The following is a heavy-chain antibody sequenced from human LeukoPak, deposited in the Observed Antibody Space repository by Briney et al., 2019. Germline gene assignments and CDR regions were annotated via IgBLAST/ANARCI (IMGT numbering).Heavy chain of an antibody. J-gene: IGHJ5*02. V-gene: IGHV1-18*01. D-gene: IGHD3-10*01. CDR1: GYTFTSYG. CDR3: ARSVWFGESPDWFDP. CDR2: ISAYNGNT. Sequence: GASVKVSCKASGYTFTSYGISWVRQAPGQGLEWMGWISAYNGNTNYAQKLQGRVTMTTDTSTSTAYMELRSLRSDDTAVYYCARSVWFGESPDWFDPWGQGTLVTVSS.